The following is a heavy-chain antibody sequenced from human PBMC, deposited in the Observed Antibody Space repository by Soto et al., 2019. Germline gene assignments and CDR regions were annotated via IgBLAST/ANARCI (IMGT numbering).Heavy chain of an antibody. D-gene: IGHD6-19*01. CDR3: AKDSSGEEYFQH. J-gene: IGHJ1*01. Sequence: QVQLVESGGGVVQPGRSLRLSCAASGFTFSNYGTHWVRQAPGKGLEWVAVISFDGNNKYYADSVKGRFTISRDNSKNTLYLQMNSLRAEDTAVYYCAKDSSGEEYFQHWGQGTLVTVSS. V-gene: IGHV3-30*18. CDR1: GFTFSNYG. CDR2: ISFDGNNK.